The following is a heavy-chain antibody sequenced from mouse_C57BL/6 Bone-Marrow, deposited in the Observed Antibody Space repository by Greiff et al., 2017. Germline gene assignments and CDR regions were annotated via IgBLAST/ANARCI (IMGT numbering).Heavy chain of an antibody. V-gene: IGHV1-4*01. J-gene: IGHJ4*01. CDR3: ARGYGSSPYYAMDY. Sequence: VQGVESGAELARPGASVPPSRTSPRYTFTIYTMHWVKQRPGQGLEWIGYINPSSGYTKYNQKFKDKATLTADKSSSTAYMQLSSLTSEDSAVYYCARGYGSSPYYAMDYWGQGTSVTVSS. CDR1: RYTFTIYT. D-gene: IGHD1-1*01. CDR2: INPSSGYT.